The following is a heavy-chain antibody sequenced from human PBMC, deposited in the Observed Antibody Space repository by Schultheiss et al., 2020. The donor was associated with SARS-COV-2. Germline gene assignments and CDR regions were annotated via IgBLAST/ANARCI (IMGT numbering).Heavy chain of an antibody. D-gene: IGHD3-3*01. CDR1: GFTFSSYA. V-gene: IGHV3-23*01. J-gene: IGHJ6*02. CDR2: ISGSGGST. Sequence: GGSLRLSCAASGFTFSSYAMSWVRQAPGKGLEWVSAISGSGGSTYYADSVKGRFTISRDNSKNTLYLQMNSLRAEDTAVYYCARAKAQYFGEVTGLYNYWGLDVWGQGTTVTVSS. CDR3: ARAKAQYFGEVTGLYNYWGLDV.